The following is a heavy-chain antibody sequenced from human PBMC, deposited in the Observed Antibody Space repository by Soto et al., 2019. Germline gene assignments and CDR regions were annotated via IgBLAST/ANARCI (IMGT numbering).Heavy chain of an antibody. V-gene: IGHV6-1*01. Sequence: SQPLSLTCSISGYSVSGNSAAWNWIRQSPSRGLEWLGRTYYRSRWYNDYAVSVKSRITVTPDTSKNSLYLQMNSLRAEDTAVYYCARDLQQLVGSFDYWGQGTLVTVSS. CDR2: TYYRSRWYN. J-gene: IGHJ4*02. D-gene: IGHD6-13*01. CDR3: ARDLQQLVGSFDY. CDR1: GYSVSGNSAA.